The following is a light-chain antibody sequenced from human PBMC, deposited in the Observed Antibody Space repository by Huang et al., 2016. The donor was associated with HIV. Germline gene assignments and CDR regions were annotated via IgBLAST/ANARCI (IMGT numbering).Light chain of an antibody. J-gene: IGKJ5*01. V-gene: IGKV3-15*01. CDR3: QQYNKRPPIT. CDR2: GAS. Sequence: EIVMTQSPATLSVSPGERVTLSCKASQCVNSDLAWYQQKPGQDPRRLIYGASTRATGIPARFSGSGSGTEFTLTINSLQSEDFAVYYCQQYNKRPPITFGQGTRLDIK. CDR1: QCVNSD.